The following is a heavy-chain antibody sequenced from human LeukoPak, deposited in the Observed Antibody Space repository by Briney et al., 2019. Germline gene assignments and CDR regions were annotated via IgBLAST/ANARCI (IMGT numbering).Heavy chain of an antibody. V-gene: IGHV5-51*01. Sequence: GESLKISCKGSGYSFTSYWIGWVRQMPGKGLEWMGIIYPGDSDTRYSPSFQGRVTISADKSISTAYLQWSSLKASDTAMYYCARRKITMVRGVIHYWFDPWGQGTLVTVSS. CDR2: IYPGDSDT. CDR1: GYSFTSYW. D-gene: IGHD3-10*01. CDR3: ARRKITMVRGVIHYWFDP. J-gene: IGHJ5*02.